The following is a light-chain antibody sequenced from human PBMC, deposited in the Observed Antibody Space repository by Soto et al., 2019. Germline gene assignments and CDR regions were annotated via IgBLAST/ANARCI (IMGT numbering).Light chain of an antibody. CDR1: HSVSSSY. J-gene: IGKJ2*01. V-gene: IGKV3-20*01. Sequence: EIVLTQSPGTLSLSPGERATLSCRASHSVSSSYLACYQQKPGQAPRLLLYGASSRATGILDRFSGSVSGTDFTLTISRLEPEDFAVYYCQQYGSSPYTFGQGTKLEIK. CDR3: QQYGSSPYT. CDR2: GAS.